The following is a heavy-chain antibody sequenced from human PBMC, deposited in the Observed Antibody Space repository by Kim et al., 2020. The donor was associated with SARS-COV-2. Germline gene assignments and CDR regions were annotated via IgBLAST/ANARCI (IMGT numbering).Heavy chain of an antibody. J-gene: IGHJ3*02. CDR2: ISGSGGST. CDR3: AKDLSISDRGDMGSDAFDI. CDR1: GFTFSSYA. V-gene: IGHV3-23*01. Sequence: GGSLRLSCAASGFTFSSYAMSWVRQAPGKGLEWVSAISGSGGSTYYADSVKGRFTISRDNSKNTLYLQMNSLRAEDTAVYYCAKDLSISDRGDMGSDAFDIWGQGTMVTVSS. D-gene: IGHD3-10*01.